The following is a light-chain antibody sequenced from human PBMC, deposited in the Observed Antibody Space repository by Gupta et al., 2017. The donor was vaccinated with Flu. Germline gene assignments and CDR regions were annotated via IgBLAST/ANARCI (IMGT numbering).Light chain of an antibody. V-gene: IGKV3-20*01. CDR2: GPS. CDR1: ESVSRNS. J-gene: IGKJ2*01. Sequence: ERVIRSCRASESVSRNSLSCFQPKPGQRPMLLIYGPSNRPPGIPNSFGGLGSASDFTLAISSPEPGGFLLFYCHRYGSSPYTFGQGTKLEIK. CDR3: HRYGSSPYT.